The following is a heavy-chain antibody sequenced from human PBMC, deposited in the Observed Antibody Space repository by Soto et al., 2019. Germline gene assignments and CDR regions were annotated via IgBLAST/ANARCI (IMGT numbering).Heavy chain of an antibody. D-gene: IGHD3-10*01. CDR1: GGTFSSYA. CDR3: ARASHPRALSGGIMGGDD. Sequence: GASVKVSCKASGGTFSSYAVSWVRQAPGQGLEWMGGIIPIFGTVIYAQQFQGRVTITADESTKTAYMELRSLRFEDTAVYYCARASHPRALSGGIMGGDDWGQGTTVTGSS. J-gene: IGHJ6*02. V-gene: IGHV1-69*13. CDR2: IIPIFGTV.